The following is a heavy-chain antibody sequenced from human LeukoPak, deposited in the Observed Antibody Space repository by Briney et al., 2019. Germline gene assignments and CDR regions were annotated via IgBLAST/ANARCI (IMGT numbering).Heavy chain of an antibody. D-gene: IGHD5/OR15-5a*01. Sequence: GSLRLSCAASGFTFSSYEMNWVRQAPGKGLEGVSYISRSGSIVYYAESVKGRFTISRDNAKNSLYLQMSSLRAEDTALYYCARGSTRQNYFDYWGQGTLVTVSS. CDR2: ISRSGSIV. J-gene: IGHJ4*02. CDR3: ARGSTRQNYFDY. V-gene: IGHV3-48*03. CDR1: GFTFSSYE.